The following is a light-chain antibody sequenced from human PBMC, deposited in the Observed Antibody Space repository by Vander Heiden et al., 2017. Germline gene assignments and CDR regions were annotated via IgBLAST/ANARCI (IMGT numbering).Light chain of an antibody. CDR1: ALPKQY. Sequence: QTARITCSGDALPKQYAYWYQQKPGQAPVLVIYKDSERPSGIPERFSGSSSGTTVTLTISGVQAEDEADYYCKSADSSGTYHVVFGGGTKLTVL. V-gene: IGLV3-25*03. J-gene: IGLJ2*01. CDR3: KSADSSGTYHVV. CDR2: KDS.